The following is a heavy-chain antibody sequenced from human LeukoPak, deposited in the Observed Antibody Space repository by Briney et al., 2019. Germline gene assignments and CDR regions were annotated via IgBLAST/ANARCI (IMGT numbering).Heavy chain of an antibody. CDR1: GYSISSGYY. V-gene: IGHV4-38-2*02. J-gene: IGHJ4*02. CDR3: ARQDGAAAENFDY. Sequence: SETLSLTCTVSGYSISSGYYWGWIRQPPGKGLEWIGSIYHSGSTYYNPSLKSRVTISVDTSKNQFSLKLSSVTAADTAVYYCARQDGAAAENFDYWGQGTLVTVSS. D-gene: IGHD6-13*01. CDR2: IYHSGST.